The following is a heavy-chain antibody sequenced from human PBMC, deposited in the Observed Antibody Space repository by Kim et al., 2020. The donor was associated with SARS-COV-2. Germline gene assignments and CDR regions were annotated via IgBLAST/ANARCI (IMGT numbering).Heavy chain of an antibody. D-gene: IGHD6-13*01. CDR1: GFTFSSYA. J-gene: IGHJ4*02. CDR2: IYSGGSST. Sequence: GGSLRLSCAASGFTFSSYAMSWVRQAPGKGLEWVSVIYSGGSSTYYADSVKGRFTISRDNSKNTLYLQMNSLRAEDTAVYYCAKSGAAAGQFDYWGQGTLVTVSS. V-gene: IGHV3-23*03. CDR3: AKSGAAAGQFDY.